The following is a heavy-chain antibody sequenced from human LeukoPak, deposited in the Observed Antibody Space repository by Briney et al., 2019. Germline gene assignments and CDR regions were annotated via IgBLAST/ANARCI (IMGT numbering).Heavy chain of an antibody. CDR2: IKQDGSEK. CDR1: GFTFSSYW. D-gene: IGHD2-2*02. V-gene: IGHV3-7*01. CDR3: AREGYCSSTSCYTLGDAFDI. J-gene: IGHJ3*02. Sequence: GGSLRLSCAASGFTFSSYWMSWVRQATGKGLEWVANIKQDGSEKYYVDSVKGRFTISRDNSKNTLYLQMNSLRAEDTAVYYCAREGYCSSTSCYTLGDAFDIWGQGTMVTVSS.